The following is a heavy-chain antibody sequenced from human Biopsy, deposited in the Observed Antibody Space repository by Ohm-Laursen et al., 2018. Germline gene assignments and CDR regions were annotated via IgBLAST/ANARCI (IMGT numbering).Heavy chain of an antibody. CDR2: IYYSGST. CDR3: ARATNSTGWPYYYFYGMDV. J-gene: IGHJ6*02. CDR1: GGSISSDY. D-gene: IGHD2/OR15-2a*01. V-gene: IGHV4-59*01. Sequence: GTLSLTCTVSGGSISSDYWSWIRQTPGQGLEWIGNIYYSGSTNYNPPLKSRVTISVDTSKNQFSLRLNSVTAADTAVYYCARATNSTGWPYYYFYGMDVWGQGTTVTVSS.